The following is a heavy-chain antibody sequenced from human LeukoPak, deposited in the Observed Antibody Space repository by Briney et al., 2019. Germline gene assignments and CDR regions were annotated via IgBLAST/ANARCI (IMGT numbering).Heavy chain of an antibody. D-gene: IGHD6-13*01. CDR2: ISGSGGST. J-gene: IGHJ4*02. CDR3: AKALNERIAAAVTDY. CDR1: GFTFSSYA. Sequence: PGGSLRLSCAASGFTFSSYAMSWVRRAPGKGLEWVSAISGSGGSTYYADSVKGRFTISRDNSKNTLYLQMNSLRAEDTAVYYCAKALNERIAAAVTDYWGQGTLVTVSS. V-gene: IGHV3-23*01.